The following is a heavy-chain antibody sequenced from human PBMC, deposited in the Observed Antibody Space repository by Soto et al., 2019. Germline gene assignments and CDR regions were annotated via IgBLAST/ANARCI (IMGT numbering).Heavy chain of an antibody. CDR1: GGTFSSYA. D-gene: IGHD6-6*01. CDR2: IIPIFGTA. CDR3: ASRSGQLPYYFDY. V-gene: IGHV1-69*13. Sequence: SVKVSCKASGGTFSSYAISWVRQAPGQGLEWMGGIIPIFGTANYAQKFQGRVTITADESTSTAYMELSGLRSEDTAVYYCASRSGQLPYYFDYWGQGTLVTVSS. J-gene: IGHJ4*02.